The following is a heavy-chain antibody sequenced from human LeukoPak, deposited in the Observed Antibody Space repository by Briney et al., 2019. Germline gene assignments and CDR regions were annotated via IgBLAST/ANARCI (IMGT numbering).Heavy chain of an antibody. CDR2: INPTGGST. J-gene: IGHJ4*02. V-gene: IGHV1-46*01. Sequence: ASVKVSCKASGYTFPSYFMHWVRQAPGQGLEWMGIINPTGGSTTYAQKFQGRVTMTRDTSTSTVYMELSSLRSEDTAVYYCAREPNYYDSSGYYLLWGQGTLVTVSS. CDR3: AREPNYYDSSGYYLL. CDR1: GYTFPSYF. D-gene: IGHD3-22*01.